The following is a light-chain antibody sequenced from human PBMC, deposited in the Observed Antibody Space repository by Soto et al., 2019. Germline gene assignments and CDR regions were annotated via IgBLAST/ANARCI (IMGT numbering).Light chain of an antibody. CDR2: DAS. CDR1: QSVVSY. V-gene: IGKV3-11*01. Sequence: EIVLTQSPATLSLSPGERATLSCRASQSVVSYLAWYQQKPGQAPRLLIFDASKRATGIPARFSGSGSGTDFTLIISSLEPEDFAVYYCHQRSNWPTTFGGGTKVEIK. CDR3: HQRSNWPTT. J-gene: IGKJ4*01.